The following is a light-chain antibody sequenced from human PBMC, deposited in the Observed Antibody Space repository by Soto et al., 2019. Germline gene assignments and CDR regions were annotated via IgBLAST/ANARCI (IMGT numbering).Light chain of an antibody. CDR2: GAS. CDR1: QSVSSN. Sequence: EIVMTRSPVTLSVSPGERATLSCWAGQSVSSNLAWYQQKPGQAPRLLIYGASTRATGIPARFTGSGSGTEFTLTISSLQFDDSAVYYCQQYNNWWTFGQGTKVDIK. CDR3: QQYNNWWT. V-gene: IGKV3-15*01. J-gene: IGKJ1*01.